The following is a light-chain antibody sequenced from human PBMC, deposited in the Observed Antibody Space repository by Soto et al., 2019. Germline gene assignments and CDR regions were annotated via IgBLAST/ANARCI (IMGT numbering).Light chain of an antibody. V-gene: IGLV2-8*01. CDR1: SSDVGGYNY. Sequence: QSVLTQPPSASGSPGQSVTISCTGTSSDVGGYNYVSWYQQHPGRAPKLMIYEVNMRPSGVPDRFSGSKSGNTASLTVSGLQAEDEVDYYCSSYAGSNNYVFGTGTKVTVL. J-gene: IGLJ1*01. CDR2: EVN. CDR3: SSYAGSNNYV.